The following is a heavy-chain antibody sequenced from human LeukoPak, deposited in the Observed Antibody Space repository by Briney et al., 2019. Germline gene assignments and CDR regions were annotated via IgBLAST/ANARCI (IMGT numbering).Heavy chain of an antibody. Sequence: GGSLRLSCAASGFTFSSYWMSWVRQAPGKGLKWVANIKQDGSEKYYVDSVKGRFTISRDNATNSLYLQMNSLRAEDTAVYYCARVAVAAAQFDYWGQGTLVTVSS. D-gene: IGHD6-13*01. CDR2: IKQDGSEK. CDR1: GFTFSSYW. CDR3: ARVAVAAAQFDY. J-gene: IGHJ4*02. V-gene: IGHV3-7*01.